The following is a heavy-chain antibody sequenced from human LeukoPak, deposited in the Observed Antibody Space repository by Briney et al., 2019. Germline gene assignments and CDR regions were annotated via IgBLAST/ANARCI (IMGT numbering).Heavy chain of an antibody. CDR3: AKVHITSWSWWFDP. D-gene: IGHD2-21*01. V-gene: IGHV3-23*01. J-gene: IGHJ5*02. Sequence: GGSLRLSCAASGFTFVNYRMSWVRQAPGKGLECVSAIVGSGGNPYSDESTFYADSVKSRFTISRDNSKNTLYLQMHSLRAEDTALYYCAKVHITSWSWWFDPWGQGTLVTVSS. CDR2: IVGSGGNPYSDEST. CDR1: GFTFVNYR.